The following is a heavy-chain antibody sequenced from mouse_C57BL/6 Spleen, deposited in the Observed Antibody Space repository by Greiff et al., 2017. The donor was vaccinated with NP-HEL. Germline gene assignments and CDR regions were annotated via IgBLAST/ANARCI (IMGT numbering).Heavy chain of an antibody. Sequence: EVQVVESGGDLVKPGGSLKLSCAASGFTFSSYGMSWVRQTPDKRLEWVATISSGGSYTYYPDSVKGRFTISRDNAKNTLYLQMSSLKSEDTAMYYCARLDYDGPHFDYWGQGTTLTVSS. CDR1: GFTFSSYG. J-gene: IGHJ2*01. D-gene: IGHD2-4*01. CDR3: ARLDYDGPHFDY. V-gene: IGHV5-6*01. CDR2: ISSGGSYT.